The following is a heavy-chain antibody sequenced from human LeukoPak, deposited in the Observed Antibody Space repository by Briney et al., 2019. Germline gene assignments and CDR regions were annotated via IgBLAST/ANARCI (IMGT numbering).Heavy chain of an antibody. Sequence: PGGSLRLSCVASGFTFSACAMTWVRQAPGKGLEWVSGISGSGGGTYYADSVKGRFSISRDNSKNTLYLQMNSLRAEDTAVYYCAKRHYDTSGLDAFDIWGQGTTVTVSS. D-gene: IGHD3-22*01. CDR2: ISGSGGGT. J-gene: IGHJ3*02. V-gene: IGHV3-23*01. CDR3: AKRHYDTSGLDAFDI. CDR1: GFTFSACA.